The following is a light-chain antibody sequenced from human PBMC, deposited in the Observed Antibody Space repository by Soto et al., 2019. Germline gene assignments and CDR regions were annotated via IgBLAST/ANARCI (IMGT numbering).Light chain of an antibody. V-gene: IGKV1-39*01. CDR3: QQSYRTPDT. CDR2: AAS. J-gene: IGKJ1*01. Sequence: DIQMTQSPSSLSASVGDRITITCRASLSISNYFSWYQQKPGKAPRLLIYAASSLQRGVPSRFSGSGSGTDFTLTISSLQPEDFATYYCQQSYRTPDTFGQGTKVEIK. CDR1: LSISNY.